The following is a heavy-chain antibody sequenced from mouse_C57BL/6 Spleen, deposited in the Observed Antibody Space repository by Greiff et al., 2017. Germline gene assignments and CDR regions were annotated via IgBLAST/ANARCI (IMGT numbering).Heavy chain of an antibody. CDR2: IDPNSGGT. Sequence: QVQLLQPGAEFVKPGASVKLSCKASGYTFTSYWMPWVQQRPGRGLEWIGRIDPNSGGTKYNEKFKSKATLTVDKPSNTAYMQLSSLTSEDSAGYYCARSGLLWWDCDVWGTGTTVTVSS. CDR3: ARSGLLWWDCDV. J-gene: IGHJ1*03. D-gene: IGHD2-1*01. V-gene: IGHV1-72*01. CDR1: GYTFTSYW.